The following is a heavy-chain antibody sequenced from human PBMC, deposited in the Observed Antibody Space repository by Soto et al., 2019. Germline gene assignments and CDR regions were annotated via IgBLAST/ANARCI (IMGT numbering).Heavy chain of an antibody. CDR3: AREGGIVGATAADY. J-gene: IGHJ4*02. Sequence: QVQLQESGPGLVKPSQALSLTCTVSGGSISSGGYYWSWIRQHPGKGLEWIGYIYYSGTTYYNPALQGRVTIXVXTXXHQFSLKLSSVTAADTAVYYCAREGGIVGATAADYWGQGTLVTVSS. CDR2: IYYSGTT. V-gene: IGHV4-31*03. CDR1: GGSISSGGYY. D-gene: IGHD1-26*01.